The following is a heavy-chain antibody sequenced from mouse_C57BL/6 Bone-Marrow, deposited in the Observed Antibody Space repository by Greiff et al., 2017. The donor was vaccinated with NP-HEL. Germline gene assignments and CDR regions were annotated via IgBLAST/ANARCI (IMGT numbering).Heavy chain of an antibody. V-gene: IGHV1-4*01. CDR3: ARGGWLLRDAMDY. D-gene: IGHD2-3*01. J-gene: IGHJ4*01. CDR1: GYTFTSYT. CDR2: INPSSGYT. Sequence: QVQLKQSGAELARPGASVKMSCKASGYTFTSYTMHWVKQRPGQGLEWIGYINPSSGYTKYNQKFKDKATLTADKSSSTAYMQRSSLTSEDSAVDYCARGGWLLRDAMDYWGQGTSVTVSS.